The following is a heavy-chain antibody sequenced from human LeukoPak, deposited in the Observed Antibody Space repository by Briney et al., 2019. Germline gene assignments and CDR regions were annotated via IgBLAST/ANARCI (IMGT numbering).Heavy chain of an antibody. CDR3: ARYTDHYYFDY. V-gene: IGHV5-51*01. J-gene: IGHJ4*02. D-gene: IGHD1-1*01. CDR2: IYPGDSDT. Sequence: GESLKISGKGSGYSFTSYWIGWVRQMPGKGLEWMGIIYPGDSDTRYSPSFQGQVTTSADKSISTAYLQWSSLNTSDTAMYYCARYTDHYYFDYWGQGTLVTVPS. CDR1: GYSFTSYW.